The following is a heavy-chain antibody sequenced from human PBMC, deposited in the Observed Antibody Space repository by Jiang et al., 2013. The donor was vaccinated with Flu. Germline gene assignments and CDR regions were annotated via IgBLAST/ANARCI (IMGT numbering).Heavy chain of an antibody. D-gene: IGHD4-23*01. CDR3: ARGGPSVAPYY. Sequence: LVKPSQTLSLTCAVSGGSISDGDYSWNWIRQPPGKGLESIGYIYHTGGTYYNPSLKSRVTISVDRSKNQFSLKLSSVTAADTAVYYCARGGPSVAPYYWGQGTLVTVSS. CDR2: IYHTGGT. V-gene: IGHV4-30-2*01. CDR1: GGSISDGDYS. J-gene: IGHJ4*02.